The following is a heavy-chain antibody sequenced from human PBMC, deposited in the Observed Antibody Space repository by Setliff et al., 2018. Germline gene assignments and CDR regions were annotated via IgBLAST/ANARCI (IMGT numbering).Heavy chain of an antibody. CDR1: GGSISSSYYY. CDR3: VRYDSSGYSENYYFDY. CDR2: ISYGGTT. V-gene: IGHV4-39*07. Sequence: SETLSLTCTVSGGSISSSYYYWGWIRQPPGKGLEWIGTISYGGTTYSNPSLKSRVTISVDTSKNQFSLKLSSVTAADTAIYYCVRYDSSGYSENYYFDYWGQGTLVTVSS. D-gene: IGHD3-22*01. J-gene: IGHJ4*02.